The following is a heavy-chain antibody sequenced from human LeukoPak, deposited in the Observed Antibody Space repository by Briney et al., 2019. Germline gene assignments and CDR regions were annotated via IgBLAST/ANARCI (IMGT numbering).Heavy chain of an antibody. D-gene: IGHD1-14*01. J-gene: IGHJ5*02. Sequence: SETLSLTCAVYGGSFSGYYWSWIRQPPGKGLEWIGEINHSGSTNYNPCLKSRVTISVDTSKNQFSLKLSSVTAADTAVYYCARLGRRWFDPWGQGTLVTASS. CDR1: GGSFSGYY. CDR2: INHSGST. V-gene: IGHV4-34*01. CDR3: ARLGRRWFDP.